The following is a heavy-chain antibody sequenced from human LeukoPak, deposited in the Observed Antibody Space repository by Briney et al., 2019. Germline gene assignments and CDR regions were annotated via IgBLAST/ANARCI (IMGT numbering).Heavy chain of an antibody. CDR3: AREVARPNFFDY. CDR1: GFTFSSYE. CDR2: ISSSGSTI. J-gene: IGHJ4*02. D-gene: IGHD5-12*01. V-gene: IGHV3-48*03. Sequence: GGSPRLSCAASGFTFSSYEMNWVRQAPGKGLEWVSYISSSGSTIYYADSVRGRFTISRDNSKNTLYLQMDSLRVDDTAVYYCAREVARPNFFDYWGQGTLVTVAS.